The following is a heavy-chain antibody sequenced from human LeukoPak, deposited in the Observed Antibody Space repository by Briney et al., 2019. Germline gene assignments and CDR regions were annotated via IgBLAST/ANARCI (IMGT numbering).Heavy chain of an antibody. Sequence: SVKVSCKASGYTFTSYDINWVRQATGQGLEWMGWMNPNSGNTGYAQKFQGRVTITRNTSISTAYMELRSLRSDDTAVYYCARDFRLGYCSSTSCPAGYWGQGTLVTVSS. V-gene: IGHV1-8*03. J-gene: IGHJ4*02. CDR2: MNPNSGNT. CDR1: GYTFTSYD. CDR3: ARDFRLGYCSSTSCPAGY. D-gene: IGHD2-2*01.